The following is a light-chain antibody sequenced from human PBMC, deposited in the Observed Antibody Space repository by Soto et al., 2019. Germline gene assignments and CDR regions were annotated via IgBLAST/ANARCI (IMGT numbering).Light chain of an antibody. V-gene: IGKV3-15*01. J-gene: IGKJ1*01. Sequence: DIVMTQSPDTLSLSPGESATLSCRASQSPSTNLALYQQKPGQAPRLVIYGASTRATGIPTRFYGSGSGTKFTLTSSSLQSEDFAVYYCQQYNDWPTFGQGTKVDIK. CDR2: GAS. CDR1: QSPSTN. CDR3: QQYNDWPT.